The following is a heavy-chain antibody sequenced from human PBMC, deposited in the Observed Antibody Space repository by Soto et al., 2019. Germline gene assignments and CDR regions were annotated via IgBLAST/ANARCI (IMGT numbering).Heavy chain of an antibody. CDR2: ISWNSGSI. CDR3: AKDMFAHSDILTGSDY. CDR1: GFTFDDYA. Sequence: PGGSLRLSCAASGFTFDDYAMHWVRQAPGKGLEWVSGISWNSGSIGYADSVKGRFTISRDNAKNSLYLQMNSLRAEDTALYYCAKDMFAHSDILTGSDYWGQGTLVTVSS. J-gene: IGHJ4*02. V-gene: IGHV3-9*01. D-gene: IGHD3-9*01.